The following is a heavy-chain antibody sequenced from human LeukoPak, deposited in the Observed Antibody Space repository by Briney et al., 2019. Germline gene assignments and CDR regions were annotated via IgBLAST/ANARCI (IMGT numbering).Heavy chain of an antibody. CDR2: ISSRGSYI. CDR3: ARGYSSSWYDLYYFDY. CDR1: GFTFSNYN. Sequence: GGSLRLSCAASGFTFSNYNINWVRQAPGKGLEWVSSISSRGSYIYYADSVKGRFAISADNAMNSLYLQMNSLRAEDTAVYYCARGYSSSWYDLYYFDYWGQGALVTVSS. J-gene: IGHJ4*02. D-gene: IGHD6-13*01. V-gene: IGHV3-21*01.